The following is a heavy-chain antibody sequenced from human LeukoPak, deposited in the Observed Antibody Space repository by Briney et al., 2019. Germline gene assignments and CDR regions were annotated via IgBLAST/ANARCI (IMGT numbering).Heavy chain of an antibody. CDR1: GYTFTGYY. CDR2: INPNSGGT. D-gene: IGHD3-10*01. J-gene: IGHJ4*02. V-gene: IGHV1-2*06. Sequence: ASVKVSCKASGYTFTGYYMHWVRQAPGQGLEWMGRINPNSGGTNYAQKFQGGVTMTRDTSISTAYMELSRLRSDDTAVYYCARDRITMVRGVIDSQGYWGQGTLVTVSS. CDR3: ARDRITMVRGVIDSQGY.